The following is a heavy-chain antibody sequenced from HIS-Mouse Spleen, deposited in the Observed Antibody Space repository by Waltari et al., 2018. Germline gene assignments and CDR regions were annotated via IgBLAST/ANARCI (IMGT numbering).Heavy chain of an antibody. J-gene: IGHJ4*02. CDR2: IDWDDDK. CDR3: ARIRNCSSTSCYDY. V-gene: IGHV2-70*01. Sequence: QVTLRESGPALVKPTQTLTLTCTFPGFSLITSGMCVSWIRQPPGKALEWLALIDWDDDKYYSTSLKTRLTISKDTSKNQVVLTMTNMDPVDTATYYCARIRNCSSTSCYDYWGQGTLVTVSS. D-gene: IGHD2-2*01. CDR1: GFSLITSGMC.